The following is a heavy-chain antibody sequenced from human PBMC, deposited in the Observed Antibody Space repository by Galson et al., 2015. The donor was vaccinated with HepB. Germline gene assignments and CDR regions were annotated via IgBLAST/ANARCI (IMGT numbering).Heavy chain of an antibody. Sequence: SVKVSCKASGYTFTSYGISWVRQAPGQGLEWMGWISAYNGNTNYAQKLPGRVTMTTDTSTSTAYMELRSLRSDDTAVYYCARDKSGSYYVDAFDIWGQGTMVTVSS. CDR2: ISAYNGNT. D-gene: IGHD1-26*01. CDR1: GYTFTSYG. J-gene: IGHJ3*02. CDR3: ARDKSGSYYVDAFDI. V-gene: IGHV1-18*04.